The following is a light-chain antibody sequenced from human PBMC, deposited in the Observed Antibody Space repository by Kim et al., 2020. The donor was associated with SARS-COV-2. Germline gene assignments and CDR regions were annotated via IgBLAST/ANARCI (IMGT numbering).Light chain of an antibody. V-gene: IGKV1-9*01. J-gene: IGKJ1*01. Sequence: ASVGDRGTITCRASQGINNYLAWYQQNPGKAPKLLIYGASTLQSGVPSRFSGSGSGTDFTLTISSLQPEDFATYSCHQFNSYPRSFGQGTKVDIK. CDR1: QGINNY. CDR3: HQFNSYPRS. CDR2: GAS.